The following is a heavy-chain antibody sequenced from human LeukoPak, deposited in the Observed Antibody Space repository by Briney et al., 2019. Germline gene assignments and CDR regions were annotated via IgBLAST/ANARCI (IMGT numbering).Heavy chain of an antibody. Sequence: SETLSLTCAVYGESFSGYYWSWIRQPPGKGLEWIGEINHSGSTNYNPSLKSRVTISVDTSKNQFSLKLSSVTAADTAVYYCARAITMVRGVINWFDPWGQGTLVTVSS. CDR3: ARAITMVRGVINWFDP. V-gene: IGHV4-34*01. CDR2: INHSGST. CDR1: GESFSGYY. D-gene: IGHD3-10*01. J-gene: IGHJ5*02.